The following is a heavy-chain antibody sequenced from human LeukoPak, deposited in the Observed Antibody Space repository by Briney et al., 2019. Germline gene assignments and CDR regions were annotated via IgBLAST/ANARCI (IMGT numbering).Heavy chain of an antibody. CDR2: INQDGSKK. V-gene: IGHV3-7*01. D-gene: IGHD6-19*01. CDR1: GFTFSTYW. CDR3: ARDQTGITVAATGWFDP. Sequence: KPGGSLRLSCAASGFTFSTYWMNWVRQAPGKGLEWVANINQDGSKKNYVDSVKGRFTISRDNAKNSLYLQMNSLRDEDTAVYYCARDQTGITVAATGWFDPWGQGTLVTVSS. J-gene: IGHJ5*02.